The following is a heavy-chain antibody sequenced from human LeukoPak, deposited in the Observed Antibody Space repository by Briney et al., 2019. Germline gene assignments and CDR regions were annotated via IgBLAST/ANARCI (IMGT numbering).Heavy chain of an antibody. CDR2: IYPGDSDT. J-gene: IGHJ4*02. V-gene: IGHV5-51*01. CDR1: GYSFTSYW. CDR3: ARSPKNVAYNSGLDYFDF. D-gene: IGHD5-12*01. Sequence: GESLKISCKGSGYSFTSYWIGWVRQMPGKGLEWMGIIYPGDSDTRYSPSFQGQVTISADRSISTAYLQWSSLKASDTAMFYCARSPKNVAYNSGLDYFDFWGQGTLVTVSS.